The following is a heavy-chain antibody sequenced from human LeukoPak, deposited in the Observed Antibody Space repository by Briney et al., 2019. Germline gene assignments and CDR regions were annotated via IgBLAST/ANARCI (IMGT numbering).Heavy chain of an antibody. V-gene: IGHV4-34*01. Sequence: PSETLSLTCAVYGGSFSGYYWSWLRQPPGKGLEGFGEINHSGSTNYNPSLKSRVTISVDTSNNQFSLKLSSVTAADTAVYYCARLVHYYGSGADYWGQGTLVTASS. CDR1: GGSFSGYY. CDR3: ARLVHYYGSGADY. J-gene: IGHJ4*02. CDR2: INHSGST. D-gene: IGHD3-10*01.